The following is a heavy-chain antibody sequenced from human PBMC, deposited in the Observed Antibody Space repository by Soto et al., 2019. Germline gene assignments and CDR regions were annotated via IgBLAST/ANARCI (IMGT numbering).Heavy chain of an antibody. Sequence: QVQLVPSGAEVKKPGASVKVSCKAFRYTVSSYGLSWVRQAPGQGLEWMGWICAYNGNTNYAQKLQGRVTMTTDTSTSTASMELRSLRSDDTTVYYCARDAGSTSNWFDPWGQGTLVTVSS. V-gene: IGHV1-18*04. D-gene: IGHD2-2*01. J-gene: IGHJ5*02. CDR3: ARDAGSTSNWFDP. CDR1: RYTVSSYG. CDR2: ICAYNGNT.